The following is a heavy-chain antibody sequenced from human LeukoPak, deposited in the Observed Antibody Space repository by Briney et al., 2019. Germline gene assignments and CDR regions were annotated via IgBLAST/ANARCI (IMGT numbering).Heavy chain of an antibody. CDR1: GFTFSSYA. V-gene: IGHV3-23*01. D-gene: IGHD6-13*01. J-gene: IGHJ4*02. CDR2: ISGSGGST. CDR3: AKVHESYSSSWYVLIFDY. Sequence: GGSLRLSCAASGFTFSSYAMSWVRQAPGKGLEWVSAISGSGGSTYYADSVKGRFTISRDNSKNTLYLQMNSLRAEDTAVYYCAKVHESYSSSWYVLIFDYWGQGTLVTVSS.